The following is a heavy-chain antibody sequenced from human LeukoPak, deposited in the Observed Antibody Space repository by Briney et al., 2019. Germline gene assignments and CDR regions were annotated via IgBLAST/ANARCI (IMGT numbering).Heavy chain of an antibody. CDR2: INHSGST. J-gene: IGHJ3*02. CDR3: ARYQGTYYYDSSGYRNDAFDI. Sequence: PSETLSLTCAVYGGSFNGYYWTWIRQPPGKGLEWIGEINHSGSTDYNPSLKSRVTISVDTSKNQFSLKLSSVTAADTAVYYCARYQGTYYYDSSGYRNDAFDIWGQGTMVTVSS. V-gene: IGHV4-34*01. D-gene: IGHD3-22*01. CDR1: GGSFNGYY.